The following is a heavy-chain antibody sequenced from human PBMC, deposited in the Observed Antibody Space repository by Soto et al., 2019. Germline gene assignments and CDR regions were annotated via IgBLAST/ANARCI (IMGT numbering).Heavy chain of an antibody. J-gene: IGHJ5*02. CDR1: GFTFSTYW. Sequence: GGSMRLSCAASGFTFSTYWMHWVRQAPGKGLVWVSRIKSDGSSTSYADSVKGRFTISRDNAKNTLYLQMNSLRVEDTAVYYCARSDWFDPWGQGTLVTVSS. V-gene: IGHV3-74*01. CDR3: ARSDWFDP. CDR2: IKSDGSST.